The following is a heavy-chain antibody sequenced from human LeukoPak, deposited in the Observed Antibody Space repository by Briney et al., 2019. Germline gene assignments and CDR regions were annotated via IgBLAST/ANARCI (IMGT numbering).Heavy chain of an antibody. D-gene: IGHD2-15*01. V-gene: IGHV4-31*03. J-gene: IGHJ6*02. CDR3: ARARQVVRYGMDV. CDR2: IYYSGST. CDR1: GGSISSAGNY. Sequence: SETLSLTCSVSGGSISSAGNYWTWLRHHPGKGLEWIGYIYYSGSTYYNPSLESRVTISVDTSKSQFSLKLNFVTAADTAVYYCARARQVVRYGMDVWGQGTTVTVSS.